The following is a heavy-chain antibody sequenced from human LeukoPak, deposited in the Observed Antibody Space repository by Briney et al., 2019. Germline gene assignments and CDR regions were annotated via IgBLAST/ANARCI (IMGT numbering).Heavy chain of an antibody. CDR1: GFTVSRNY. J-gene: IGHJ4*02. D-gene: IGHD6-13*01. CDR2: IYSGGRT. V-gene: IGHV3-66*01. CDR3: ARAGPSSSWHQFDY. Sequence: GGSLRLSCAASGFTVSRNYMSWVRQAPGKGLEWVSVIYSGGRTYYADFVKGRFTISRDNSKNTLYLQMNRLRAEGTAVYYCARAGPSSSWHQFDYWGQGTLVTVSS.